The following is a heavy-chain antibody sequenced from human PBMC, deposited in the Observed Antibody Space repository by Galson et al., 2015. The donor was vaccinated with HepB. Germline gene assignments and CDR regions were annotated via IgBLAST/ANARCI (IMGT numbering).Heavy chain of an antibody. D-gene: IGHD2-2*01. CDR3: ARGPYCSSTSCFRFAFDI. Sequence: LSLTCAVSGGSISSSNWWSWVRQPPGKGLEWIGEIYHSGSTNYNPSLKSRVTISVDKSKNQFSLKLSSVTAADTAVYYCARGPYCSSTSCFRFAFDIWGQGTMVTVSS. V-gene: IGHV4-4*02. CDR1: GGSISSSNW. J-gene: IGHJ3*02. CDR2: IYHSGST.